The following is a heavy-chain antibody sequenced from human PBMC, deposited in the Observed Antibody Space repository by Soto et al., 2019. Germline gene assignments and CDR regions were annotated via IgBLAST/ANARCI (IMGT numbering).Heavy chain of an antibody. Sequence: EVQLLESGGGLVQPGGSLRLSCAASGFTFGNYAMSWVRQAPGKGLEWVSGISGSGSTTSYGDSVRGRFTISRDNSKNTVYLEMNNLRGEDTAVYYCAKAVATISDFDYWGHGTLVTVSS. CDR3: AKAVATISDFDY. D-gene: IGHD5-12*01. CDR2: ISGSGSTT. V-gene: IGHV3-23*01. J-gene: IGHJ4*01. CDR1: GFTFGNYA.